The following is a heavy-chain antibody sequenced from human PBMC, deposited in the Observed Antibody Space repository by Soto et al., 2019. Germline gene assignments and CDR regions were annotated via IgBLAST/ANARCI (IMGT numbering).Heavy chain of an antibody. CDR1: GGSFSGYY. D-gene: IGHD3-22*01. Sequence: SETLSLTCAVYGGSFSGYYWSWIRQPPGKGLEWIGEINHSGSTNYNPSLKSRVTISVDTSKNQFSLKLSSVTAADTAVYYCARGSRGLLLRYFAYWGQGTLVTVSS. CDR3: ARGSRGLLLRYFAY. V-gene: IGHV4-34*01. J-gene: IGHJ4*02. CDR2: INHSGST.